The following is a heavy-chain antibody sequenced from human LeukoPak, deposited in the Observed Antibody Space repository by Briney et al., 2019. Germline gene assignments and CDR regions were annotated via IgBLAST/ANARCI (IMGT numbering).Heavy chain of an antibody. Sequence: GGSLRLSCAASGLTFTDYSMNWVRQAPGKGLEWVSSFSSDSRHILYADSVKGRFTISRDNAKSSLYLQMNSLRADDTAVYYCARDPFAPLYSNYHEGLDYWGQGTLVTVSS. CDR2: FSSDSRHI. D-gene: IGHD4-11*01. CDR3: ARDPFAPLYSNYHEGLDY. CDR1: GLTFTDYS. V-gene: IGHV3-21*01. J-gene: IGHJ4*02.